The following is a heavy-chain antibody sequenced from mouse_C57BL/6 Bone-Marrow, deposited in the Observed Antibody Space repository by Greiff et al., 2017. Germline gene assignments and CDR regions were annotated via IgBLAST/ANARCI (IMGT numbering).Heavy chain of an antibody. CDR1: GYTFTDYY. CDR2: INPNNGGT. V-gene: IGHV1-26*01. CDR3: AVTSFAY. J-gene: IGHJ3*01. Sequence: EVQLQQSGPELVKPGASVKISCKASGYTFTDYYMNWVKQSHGKSLEWIGDINPNNGGTSYTQKFKGKATLTVDKSSSTAYMELRSLTSEDSAVYYCAVTSFAYWGQGTLVTVSA. D-gene: IGHD2-2*01.